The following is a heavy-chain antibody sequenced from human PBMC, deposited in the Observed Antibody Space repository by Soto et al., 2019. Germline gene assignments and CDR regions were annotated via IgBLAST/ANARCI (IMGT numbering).Heavy chain of an antibody. Sequence: SGPTLVNPTQTPTLTCTFSGFSLSTSGVGVGWIRQPPGKALEWLALIYWDDDKRYSPSLRSRLTISKDTSKNQVVLTMTNMDPVDTATYYCIQSRCGGDCLQSYASHYYYGMDVWGQGTTVTVSS. CDR2: IYWDDDK. D-gene: IGHD2-21*02. CDR3: IQSRCGGDCLQSYASHYYYGMDV. CDR1: GFSLSTSGVG. J-gene: IGHJ6*02. V-gene: IGHV2-5*02.